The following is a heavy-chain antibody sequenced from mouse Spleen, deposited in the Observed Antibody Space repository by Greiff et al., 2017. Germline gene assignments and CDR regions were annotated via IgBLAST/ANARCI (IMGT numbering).Heavy chain of an antibody. CDR1: GYTFTSYW. CDR2: INPSNGRT. V-gene: IGHV1S81*02. CDR3: ARYCYWYFDV. J-gene: IGHJ1*01. Sequence: QVPLQQSGAELVKPGASVKLSCKASGYTFTSYWMHWVKQRPGQGLEWIGEINPSNGRTNYNEKFKSKATLTVDKSSSTAYMQLSSLTSEDSAVYYCARYCYWYFDVWGAGTTVTVSS.